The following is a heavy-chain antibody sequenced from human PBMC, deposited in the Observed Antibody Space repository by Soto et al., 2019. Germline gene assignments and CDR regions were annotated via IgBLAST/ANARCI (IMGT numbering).Heavy chain of an antibody. Sequence: ASVKVSCKASGYTFTNYDISWVRQAPGQGLEWMGWISAYNGKTNYAQKIQGRVTLTTDKSTSTAYMKMRRLRSDDTAVYYCASEYCGGDCYSAARYGMDVWG. J-gene: IGHJ6*02. CDR3: ASEYCGGDCYSAARYGMDV. V-gene: IGHV1-18*01. CDR2: ISAYNGKT. CDR1: GYTFTNYD. D-gene: IGHD2-21*02.